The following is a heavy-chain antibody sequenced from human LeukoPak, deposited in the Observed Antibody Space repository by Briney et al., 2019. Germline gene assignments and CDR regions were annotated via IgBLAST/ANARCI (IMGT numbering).Heavy chain of an antibody. V-gene: IGHV4-39*01. CDR3: ARRGYSDSRRHSPFDY. D-gene: IGHD5-12*01. CDR1: GDSISSSSYY. CDR2: VYYSGNT. Sequence: SETLSLTCTVPGDSISSSSYYWGWIRQPPGKGLGWIGSVYYSGNTYYNPSLTSRDTISVDTSKKQFSLKLSSVTAADTAVYYCARRGYSDSRRHSPFDYWGQGTLVTVSS. J-gene: IGHJ4*02.